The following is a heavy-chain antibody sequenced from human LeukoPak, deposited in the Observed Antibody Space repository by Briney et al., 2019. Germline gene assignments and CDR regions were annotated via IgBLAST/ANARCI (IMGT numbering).Heavy chain of an antibody. CDR2: ISSSSYI. CDR1: GFTFSSYS. CDR3: ARDNEPNYDFWSGYYHLDY. D-gene: IGHD3-3*01. Sequence: GGSLRLSCAASGFTFSSYSMNWVRQAPGKGLEWVSSISSSSYIYYADSVKGRFTISRDNAKNSLYLQMNSLRAEDTAVYYCARDNEPNYDFWSGYYHLDYWGQGTLVTVSS. J-gene: IGHJ4*02. V-gene: IGHV3-21*01.